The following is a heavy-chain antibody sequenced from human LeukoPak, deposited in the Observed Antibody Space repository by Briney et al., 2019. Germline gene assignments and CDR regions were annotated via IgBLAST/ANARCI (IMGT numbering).Heavy chain of an antibody. CDR3: ARGLGGYSSSWYYYDY. Sequence: SGGSLRLSCAASGFTLSSYWMHWFRQVPGKGLVWVSRINGDGSTTTYADSVKGRFTISRDNGKNTLYLEMNSLRAEDTAVYYCARGLGGYSSSWYYYDYWGQGTLVTVSS. D-gene: IGHD6-13*01. CDR2: INGDGSTT. J-gene: IGHJ4*02. CDR1: GFTLSSYW. V-gene: IGHV3-74*01.